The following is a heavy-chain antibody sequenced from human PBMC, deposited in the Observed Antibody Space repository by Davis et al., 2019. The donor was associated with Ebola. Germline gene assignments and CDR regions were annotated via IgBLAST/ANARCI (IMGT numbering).Heavy chain of an antibody. CDR2: ISDDGINK. CDR3: AKSSGSHSYFDN. D-gene: IGHD1-26*01. V-gene: IGHV3-30*18. Sequence: GESLKISCAASGFTFTDYYMSWIRQAPGKGLEWVAFISDDGINKQYADSVKGRFTISRDNSMHTLYVQMNSLRAEDTAVYYCAKSSGSHSYFDNWGQGTLVTVYS. CDR1: GFTFTDYY. J-gene: IGHJ4*02.